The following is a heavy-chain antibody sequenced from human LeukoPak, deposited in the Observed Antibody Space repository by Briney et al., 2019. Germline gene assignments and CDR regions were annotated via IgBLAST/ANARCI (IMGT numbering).Heavy chain of an antibody. D-gene: IGHD3-9*01. CDR1: GFTFSSYW. CDR2: INSDGSST. V-gene: IGHV3-74*01. CDR3: ARRYFDDSYYHYYYMDV. J-gene: IGHJ6*03. Sequence: GGSLRLSCAASGFTFSSYWMHWVRHAPGKGLVWVSRINSDGSSTSYADSVKGRFTISRDNAKNTLYLQMNSLRAEDTAVYYCARRYFDDSYYHYYYMDVWGKGTTVTISS.